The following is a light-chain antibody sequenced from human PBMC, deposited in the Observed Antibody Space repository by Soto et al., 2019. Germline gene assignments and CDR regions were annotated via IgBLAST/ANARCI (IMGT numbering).Light chain of an antibody. CDR1: SSDDVGYDY. CDR2: DVS. Sequence: QSALTQPRSVSGSPVQSVTNACTGTSSDDVGYDYVSWYHQHPGKAPKLMIYDVSKRPSGAHDRFSGSKYGTTSSLTISGLHAEDVDYYYCCSYAGSYTWVFGGGTKVTVL. CDR3: CSYAGSYTWV. J-gene: IGLJ3*02. V-gene: IGLV2-11*01.